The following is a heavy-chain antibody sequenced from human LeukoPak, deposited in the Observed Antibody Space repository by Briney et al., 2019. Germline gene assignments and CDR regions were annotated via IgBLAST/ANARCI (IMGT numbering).Heavy chain of an antibody. J-gene: IGHJ5*02. CDR2: INPNSGGT. D-gene: IGHD2-15*01. CDR3: ARIMLGYCSGGSCDWFDP. CDR1: GGTFSSYA. V-gene: IGHV1-2*06. Sequence: ASVKVSCKASGGTFSSYAISWVRQAPGQGLEWMGRINPNSGGTNYAQKFQGRVTVTRDTSISTAYMELSRLRSDDTAVYYCARIMLGYCSGGSCDWFDPWGQGTLVTVSS.